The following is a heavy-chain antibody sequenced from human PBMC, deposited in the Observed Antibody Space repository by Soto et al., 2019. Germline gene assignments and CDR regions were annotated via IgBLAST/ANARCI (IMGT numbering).Heavy chain of an antibody. CDR1: GFTFSRYG. CDR2: IWYDGSNK. J-gene: IGHJ3*02. CDR3: ARSHCSGGSCFEDAFDI. D-gene: IGHD2-15*01. Sequence: PGGSLRLSCAASGFTFSRYGMHWVRQAPGKGLEWVAVIWYDGSNKYYADSVKGRFTISRDNSKNTLYLQMNSLRAEDTAVYYCARSHCSGGSCFEDAFDIWGQGTMVTLSS. V-gene: IGHV3-33*01.